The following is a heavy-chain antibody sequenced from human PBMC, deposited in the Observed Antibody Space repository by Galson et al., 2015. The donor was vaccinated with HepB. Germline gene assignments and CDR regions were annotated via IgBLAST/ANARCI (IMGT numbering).Heavy chain of an antibody. J-gene: IGHJ4*02. CDR2: ISYDGSNE. CDR1: QLTFSSYG. Sequence: SLRLSCAASQLTFSSYGMHWVRQAPAKGLEWVAVISYDGSNEYYGDSVKGRFTISRDNSKSTLYLQMNNVTTEDTAVYYCAKTPRILRYFDWISGLDYWGQGTLVIVSS. V-gene: IGHV3-30*18. CDR3: AKTPRILRYFDWISGLDY. D-gene: IGHD3-9*01.